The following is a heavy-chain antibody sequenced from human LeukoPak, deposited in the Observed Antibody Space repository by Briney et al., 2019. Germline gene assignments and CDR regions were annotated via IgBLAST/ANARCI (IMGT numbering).Heavy chain of an antibody. CDR1: GFTFSSYG. CDR3: ARAAPRGEYFDY. D-gene: IGHD3-10*01. V-gene: IGHV3-33*01. CDR2: IWYDGSNK. J-gene: IGHJ4*02. Sequence: GRSLRLSCAASGFTFSSYGMHWVRQAPGKGLEWVAVIWYDGSNKYYADSVKGRFTISRDNSKNTLYLQMNSLRAEDTAVYYCARAAPRGEYFDYRGQGTLVTASS.